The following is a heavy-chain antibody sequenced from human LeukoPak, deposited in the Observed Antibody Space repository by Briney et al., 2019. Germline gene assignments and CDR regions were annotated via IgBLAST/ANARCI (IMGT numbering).Heavy chain of an antibody. CDR1: GGSISSFY. V-gene: IGHV4-59*08. Sequence: SETLSLTCTVSGGSISSFYWSWIRQPPGKGLEWIGYIYYSGDTNYNPSLKSRVTISVDTSKNQFSLKLSSVTAADTAVYYCARGHLSIAAAGTGWFDPWGPGTLVTVSS. CDR3: ARGHLSIAAAGTGWFDP. D-gene: IGHD6-13*01. J-gene: IGHJ5*02. CDR2: IYYSGDT.